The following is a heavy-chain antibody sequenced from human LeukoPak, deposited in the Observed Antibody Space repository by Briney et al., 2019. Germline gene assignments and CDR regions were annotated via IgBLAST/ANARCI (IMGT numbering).Heavy chain of an antibody. V-gene: IGHV3-23*01. CDR3: AKCGRTTIFGVVITHFDY. CDR2: ISGSGGST. Sequence: GGSLRLSCAASGFTFSSYAMSWVRQAPGKGLEWVSAISGSGGSTYYADSVKGRFTISRDNSKNTLYLQMNSLRAEDTAVYYCAKCGRTTIFGVVITHFDYWGQGTLVTVSS. J-gene: IGHJ4*02. D-gene: IGHD3-3*01. CDR1: GFTFSSYA.